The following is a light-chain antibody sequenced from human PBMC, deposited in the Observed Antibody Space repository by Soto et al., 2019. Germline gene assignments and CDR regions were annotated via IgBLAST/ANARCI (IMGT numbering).Light chain of an antibody. Sequence: IQMTQSPSSLSASVGDRVTITCQASQDITNYLIWYQQKPGKAPKLLIYDASTLGTGVSSRFSGSGSGTHFTLTIGSLQPEDIATYYCQQFDSVPCTFGQGTKLEIK. V-gene: IGKV1-33*01. CDR1: QDITNY. CDR2: DAS. CDR3: QQFDSVPCT. J-gene: IGKJ2*02.